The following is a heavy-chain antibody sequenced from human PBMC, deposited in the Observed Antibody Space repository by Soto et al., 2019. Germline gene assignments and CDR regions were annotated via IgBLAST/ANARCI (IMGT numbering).Heavy chain of an antibody. D-gene: IGHD5-12*01. CDR1: EFTFSSFW. CDR3: AKDDGYGDY. Sequence: VQLVESGGGLVQPGGSLRLSCAASEFTFSSFWMSWVRQAPGTGLEWVANIKEDGSEKYYADSVKGRFTISRDHAKKTLFLQMYNLRAEDTAVYYCAKDDGYGDYFGQGTLVTVSS. V-gene: IGHV3-7*01. J-gene: IGHJ4*02. CDR2: IKEDGSEK.